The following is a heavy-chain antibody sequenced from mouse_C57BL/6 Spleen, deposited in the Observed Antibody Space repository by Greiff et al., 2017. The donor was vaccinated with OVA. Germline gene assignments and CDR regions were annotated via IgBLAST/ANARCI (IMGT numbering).Heavy chain of an antibody. CDR1: GYTFTSYW. CDR3: ARNPLLRDYAMDY. D-gene: IGHD1-1*01. CDR2: IDPSDSHT. J-gene: IGHJ4*01. V-gene: IGHV1-50*01. Sequence: VQLQQPGAELVKPGASVKLSCKASGYTFTSYWMQWVKQRPGQGLEWIGEIDPSDSHTNYNQKFKGKATLTVDTSSSTAYMQLSSLTSEDSAVYYCARNPLLRDYAMDYWGQGTSVTVSS.